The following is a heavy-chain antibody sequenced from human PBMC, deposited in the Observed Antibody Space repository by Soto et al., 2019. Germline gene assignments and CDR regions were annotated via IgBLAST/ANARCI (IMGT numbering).Heavy chain of an antibody. J-gene: IGHJ3*02. D-gene: IGHD3-22*01. Sequence: QVQLVQSGAEVKKPGSSVRVSCKASGGTFSRYAMNWVRQAPGQGLEWMGGIIPMFGTANYAQKFQGRVTITADESTSTAYMELSSLRSEDTAVYYCARGSMIVGDEAFEIWGQGTMVTVSS. CDR1: GGTFSRYA. V-gene: IGHV1-69*12. CDR2: IIPMFGTA. CDR3: ARGSMIVGDEAFEI.